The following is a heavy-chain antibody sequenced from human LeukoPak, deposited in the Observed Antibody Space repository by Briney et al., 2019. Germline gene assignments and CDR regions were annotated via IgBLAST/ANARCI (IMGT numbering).Heavy chain of an antibody. CDR2: FGIAGDT. V-gene: IGHV3-13*01. J-gene: IGHJ4*02. CDR1: GFIFTDYD. Sequence: PGGSLRLSCAASGFIFTDYDLHWVRQPPGKGLEWVSVFGIAGDTYYADSVKGRFTISRDVAKNSLYLQMNNLRAGDTAVYYCVRTNGGTYYAYWSQGTLVTVSS. CDR3: VRTNGGTYYAY. D-gene: IGHD1-26*01.